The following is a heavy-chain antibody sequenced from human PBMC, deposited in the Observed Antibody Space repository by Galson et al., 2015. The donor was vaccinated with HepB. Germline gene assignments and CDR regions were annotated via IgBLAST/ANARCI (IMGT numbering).Heavy chain of an antibody. D-gene: IGHD3-16*01. CDR1: GDSISGSTYS. V-gene: IGHV4-39*01. CDR2: MHHIGSN. Sequence: SETLSLTCTVSGDSISGSTYSWGWIRQSPGTGLAWIGGTMHHIGSNWYNPSLTSRVAISVDTSKNQLSLKLTSVTAADTAVYFCERLISQNSPGGYWGQGTLVAVSS. J-gene: IGHJ4*02. CDR3: ERLISQNSPGGY.